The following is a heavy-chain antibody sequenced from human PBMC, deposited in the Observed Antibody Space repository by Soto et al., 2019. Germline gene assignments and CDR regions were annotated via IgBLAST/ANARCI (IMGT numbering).Heavy chain of an antibody. D-gene: IGHD6-6*01. CDR2: ISSSGSTI. V-gene: IGHV3-11*01. CDR1: GFTFSDYY. CDR3: ARDQKAIAARAYFDY. Sequence: GGSLRLSCAASGFTFSDYYMSWIRQAPGKGLEWVSYISSSGSTIYYADSVKGRLTISRDNAKNSLYLQMNSLRAEDTAVYYCARDQKAIAARAYFDYWGQGTLVTVSS. J-gene: IGHJ4*02.